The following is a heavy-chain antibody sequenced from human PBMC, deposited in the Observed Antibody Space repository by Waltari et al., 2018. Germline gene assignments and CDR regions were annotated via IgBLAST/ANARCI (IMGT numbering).Heavy chain of an antibody. V-gene: IGHV6-1*01. J-gene: IGHJ4*02. CDR3: ARTTITVFGVVVGALDN. D-gene: IGHD3-3*01. Sequence: QVQLQQSGPGLVKPSQTLSLTCAISGDSVSSNSAAWDWIRQSPSRGLEWLGRTYYRSKWYSHYAESVKSRMTINADTSKNECSLQLTSVSPEDTGLYFCARTTITVFGVVVGALDNWGPGTLVTVSS. CDR1: GDSVSSNSAA. CDR2: TYYRSKWYS.